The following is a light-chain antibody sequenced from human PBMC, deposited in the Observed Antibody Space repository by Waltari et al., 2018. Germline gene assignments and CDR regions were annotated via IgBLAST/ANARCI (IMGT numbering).Light chain of an antibody. V-gene: IGLV1-40*01. J-gene: IGLJ1*01. CDR2: GNS. Sequence: QSVLTQPPSVSGAPGQRVTISCTGSSSHIGAGYDVHWYQQLPGTAPKLLIYGNSNRPAGVPDRFSGSKSGTSASLVITGLQAEDEADYYCQSYDSSLSGYVFGTGTKVTVL. CDR1: SSHIGAGYD. CDR3: QSYDSSLSGYV.